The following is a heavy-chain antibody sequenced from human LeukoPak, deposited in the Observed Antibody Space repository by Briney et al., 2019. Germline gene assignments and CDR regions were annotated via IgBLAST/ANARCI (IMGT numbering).Heavy chain of an antibody. D-gene: IGHD2-21*01. CDR3: ATLEIGDYYFDY. J-gene: IGHJ4*02. Sequence: PSETLSLTRTVSGGSISSRPYYWGWLRQPPGKGLEWIGSISYSGSIHYNPSLKSRVTISVDTSKNHFSLRLSSVTAADTAVYYCATLEIGDYYFDYWGQGTLVTVSS. CDR2: ISYSGSI. CDR1: GGSISSRPYY. V-gene: IGHV4-39*01.